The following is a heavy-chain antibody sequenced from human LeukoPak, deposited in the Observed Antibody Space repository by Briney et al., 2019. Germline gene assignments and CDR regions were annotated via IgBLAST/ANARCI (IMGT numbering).Heavy chain of an antibody. Sequence: SETLSLTCTVSGGSISSSSYYWGWIRQPPGKGLEWIGSIYYSGSTYYNPSLKSRVTMSVDTSKNQFSLKLSSVTAADTAVYYCAREGVFFDYWGQGTLVTVSS. D-gene: IGHD3-16*01. CDR1: GGSISSSSYY. CDR3: AREGVFFDY. V-gene: IGHV4-39*07. CDR2: IYYSGST. J-gene: IGHJ4*02.